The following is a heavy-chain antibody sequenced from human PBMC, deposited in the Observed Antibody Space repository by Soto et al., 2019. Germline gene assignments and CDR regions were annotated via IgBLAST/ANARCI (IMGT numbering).Heavy chain of an antibody. Sequence: PGESLKISCKGSGYSFTNYWIGWVRQMPGKGLEWMGIINPADSDTRYSPSFQGQVTVSVDKSISTAYLQRGSLKASDTAMYYCVRPDRTGYYSHWGQGTPVTVSS. V-gene: IGHV5-51*01. CDR3: VRPDRTGYYSH. CDR2: INPADSDT. D-gene: IGHD3-9*01. CDR1: GYSFTNYW. J-gene: IGHJ4*02.